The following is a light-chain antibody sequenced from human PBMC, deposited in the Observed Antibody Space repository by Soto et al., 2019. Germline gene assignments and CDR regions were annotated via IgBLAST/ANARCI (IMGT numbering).Light chain of an antibody. Sequence: QSVLTQSPSVSVTPGQRVTISCSGSRPNIGSNLVSWYQQLPGTAPTLLIWRNHXRPXGVXDRXSXSKSGTSASLAISGPQSEDEGDYYCAAWDDSLRAVVFGGGTKLTVL. CDR1: RPNIGSNL. J-gene: IGLJ2*01. V-gene: IGLV1-44*01. CDR3: AAWDDSLRAVV. CDR2: RNH.